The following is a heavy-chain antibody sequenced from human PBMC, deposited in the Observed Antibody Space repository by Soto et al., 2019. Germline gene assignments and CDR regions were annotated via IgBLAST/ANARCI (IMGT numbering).Heavy chain of an antibody. J-gene: IGHJ6*02. V-gene: IGHV3-11*01. CDR2: ISSSGSTI. D-gene: IGHD3-10*01. CDR1: GFTFSDYY. Sequence: QVQLVESGGGLVKPGGSLRLSCAASGFTFSDYYMSWIRQAPGTGLEWVSYISSSGSTIYYADSVKGRCTISRDNAKNSLDLQMNSLRAEDTAVYYCASLYGSGSYFGYYYGMDVWGQGTTVTVSS. CDR3: ASLYGSGSYFGYYYGMDV.